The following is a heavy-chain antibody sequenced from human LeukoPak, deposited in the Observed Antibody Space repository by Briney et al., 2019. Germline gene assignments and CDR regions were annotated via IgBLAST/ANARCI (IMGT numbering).Heavy chain of an antibody. V-gene: IGHV3-7*01. CDR2: IIQDGSEK. CDR3: ARDDVWSGYPLYYYQYMDV. J-gene: IGHJ6*03. D-gene: IGHD3-3*01. Sequence: HPGGSLRLSCEGSGFTFSSYWMNWVRQAPGKGLEWVAKIIQDGSEKYYVDSVKGRFTISRDNAKNSLYLQINRLRAEDTAVYYCARDDVWSGYPLYYYQYMDVWGKGTTVTVSS. CDR1: GFTFSSYW.